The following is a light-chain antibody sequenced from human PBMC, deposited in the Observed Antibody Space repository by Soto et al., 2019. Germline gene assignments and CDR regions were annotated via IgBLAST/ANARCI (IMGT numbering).Light chain of an antibody. CDR2: GAS. J-gene: IGKJ4*01. CDR1: QTVSNNY. CDR3: QQYGSSPPLS. Sequence: EIVLTQSPGTLSLSPGERVTLSCRASQTVSNNYLAWYQQRPGQAPRLLIYGASSRATGIPDRFSGSGSGTDFTLTISRLEPEDFAVYYCQQYGSSPPLSFGGGSKVDI. V-gene: IGKV3-20*01.